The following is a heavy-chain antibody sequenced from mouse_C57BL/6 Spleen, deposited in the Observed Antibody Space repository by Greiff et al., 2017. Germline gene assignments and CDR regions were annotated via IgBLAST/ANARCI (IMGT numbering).Heavy chain of an antibody. J-gene: IGHJ1*03. V-gene: IGHV1-81*01. CDR3: ARSRYYGSSYGGYFDV. Sequence: QVQLQQSGAELARPGASVKLSCKASGYTFTSYGISWVKQRTGQGLEWIGEIYPRSGNTYYNEKFKGKATLTADKSSSTAYMELRSLTSEDSAVYVCARSRYYGSSYGGYFDVWGTGTTGTVSS. CDR1: GYTFTSYG. CDR2: IYPRSGNT. D-gene: IGHD1-1*01.